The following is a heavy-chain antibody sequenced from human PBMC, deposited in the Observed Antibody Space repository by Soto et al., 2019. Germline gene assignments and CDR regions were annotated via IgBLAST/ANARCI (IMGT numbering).Heavy chain of an antibody. V-gene: IGHV4-59*01. CDR2: IYYSGST. CDR1: GGSISSYY. D-gene: IGHD2-15*01. J-gene: IGHJ6*03. CDR3: ARNAGVVVAAPDV. Sequence: SETLSLTCTVSGGSISSYYWTWIRQPPGKGLEWIGYIYYSGSTNYNPSLKSRVTISVDTSKNQFSLKLSSVTAADTAVYYCARNAGVVVAAPDVWGKGTTVTVS.